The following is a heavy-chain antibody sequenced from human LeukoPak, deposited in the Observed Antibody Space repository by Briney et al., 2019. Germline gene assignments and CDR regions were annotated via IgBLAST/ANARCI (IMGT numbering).Heavy chain of an antibody. CDR1: GFTFSSYS. CDR2: ISSSSSTI. Sequence: QSGGSLRLSCAASGFTFSSYSMNWVRQAPGKGLEWVSYISSSSSTIYYADSVKGRFTISRDNSKNTLYLQMNSLRAEDTAVYYCAREIAAAGNKQFDYWGQGTLVTVSS. D-gene: IGHD6-13*01. J-gene: IGHJ4*02. V-gene: IGHV3-48*01. CDR3: AREIAAAGNKQFDY.